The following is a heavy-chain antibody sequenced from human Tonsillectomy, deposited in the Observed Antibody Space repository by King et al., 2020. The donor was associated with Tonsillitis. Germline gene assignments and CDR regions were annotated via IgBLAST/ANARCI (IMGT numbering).Heavy chain of an antibody. V-gene: IGHV3-11*01. CDR2: ISHNSGTI. Sequence: VQLVESGGGLVKPGGSLRLSCAASGFTFSDYYMSWIRQAPGKGLEWISYISHNSGTIFYADSVKGRFTISRDNAKNSLYLQMSSLRDEDTAVYYCAREGITTPFDYWGRGTLVTVSS. J-gene: IGHJ4*02. CDR1: GFTFSDYY. D-gene: IGHD1-14*01. CDR3: AREGITTPFDY.